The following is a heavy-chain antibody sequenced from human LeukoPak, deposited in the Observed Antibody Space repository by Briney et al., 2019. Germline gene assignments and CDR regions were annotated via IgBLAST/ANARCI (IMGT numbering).Heavy chain of an antibody. CDR1: GVTFSSYA. J-gene: IGHJ4*02. D-gene: IGHD1-1*01. Sequence: PRGSLRLSPAASGVTFSSYAMHSVRQAPGKGLEYVSAISSDGGSRYYADSVKGRFTISRDNSKKTLYLQMSSLRGEDSAVYYCVVQGWVFRAPTQYYFDYWGEGTLVTVSS. V-gene: IGHV3-64D*06. CDR3: VVQGWVFRAPTQYYFDY. CDR2: ISSDGGSR.